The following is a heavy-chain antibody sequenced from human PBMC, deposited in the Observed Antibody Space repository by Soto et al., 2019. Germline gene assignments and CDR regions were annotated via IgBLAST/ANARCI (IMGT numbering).Heavy chain of an antibody. CDR2: IHYSGST. Sequence: PSETLSLTCSGSGASISIGTDYWGWIRQPPGKGLEWIGNIHYSGSTYYNPSLKSRVNISVDTSKNQFSLKLSSVTAADTAMYYCARRHSHDFYARSIYVPWGQGAQVT. D-gene: IGHD3-22*01. J-gene: IGHJ4*02. V-gene: IGHV4-39*01. CDR3: ARRHSHDFYARSIYVP. CDR1: GASISIGTDY.